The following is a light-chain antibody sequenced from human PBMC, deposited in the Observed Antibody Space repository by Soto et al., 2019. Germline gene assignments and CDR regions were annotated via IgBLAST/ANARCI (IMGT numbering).Light chain of an antibody. CDR2: DAS. CDR1: QGISSA. V-gene: IGKV1-13*02. CDR3: QQFNSYPIT. Sequence: AIQLTQSPSSLSASVGDRVTITCRASQGISSALAWYQQKPGKAPKLLIYDASSLESGVPSRFSGSGSGTDFTLTISSLQPEDFATYYRQQFNSYPITFSQGTRLEIK. J-gene: IGKJ5*01.